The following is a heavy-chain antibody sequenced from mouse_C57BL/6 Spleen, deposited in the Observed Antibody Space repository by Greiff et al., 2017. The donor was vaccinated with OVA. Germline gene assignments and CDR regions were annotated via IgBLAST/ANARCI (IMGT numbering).Heavy chain of an antibody. CDR1: GYTFTEYT. D-gene: IGHD2-1*01. CDR2: FCPGSGSV. CDR3: VRHGYYGNYFDY. J-gene: IGHJ2*01. Sequence: QVQLKQSGAELVKPGASVKLSCKASGYTFTEYTIHWVKQSSGQGLEWIGGFCPGSGSVRYNEKFKDKATLTADKSSSTVYMELSRLTSEDSAVYFCVRHGYYGNYFDYWGQGTTLTVSS. V-gene: IGHV1-62-2*01.